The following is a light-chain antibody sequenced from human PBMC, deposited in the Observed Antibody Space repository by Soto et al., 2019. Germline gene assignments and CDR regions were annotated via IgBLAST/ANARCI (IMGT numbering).Light chain of an antibody. Sequence: EIVLTQSPGTLSLSPGERAPLSCRASQSVSSSYLAWYQQNPGQAPRLLIYGASTRATGIPARFSGSGSGTDFTLTISSLEPEDFAVYYCQQYGSSPPLTFGGGTKVDIK. V-gene: IGKV3-20*01. CDR3: QQYGSSPPLT. CDR2: GAS. CDR1: QSVSSSY. J-gene: IGKJ4*01.